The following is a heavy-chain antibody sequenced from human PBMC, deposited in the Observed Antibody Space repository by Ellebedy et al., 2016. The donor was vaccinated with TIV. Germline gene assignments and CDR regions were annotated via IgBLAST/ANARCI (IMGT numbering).Heavy chain of an antibody. CDR1: GFNFSSYW. D-gene: IGHD3-22*01. CDR2: IARRGDVV. V-gene: IGHV3-48*04. J-gene: IGHJ6*02. CDR3: AKDPFYYDTSGSMDV. Sequence: GGSLRLSCAASGFNFSSYWMSWVRQAPGKGLEWAAHIARRGDVVSYADSVMGRFTISRDNAKNSVSLQMNSLRGEDTAVYYCAKDPFYYDTSGSMDVWGQGTTVTVSS.